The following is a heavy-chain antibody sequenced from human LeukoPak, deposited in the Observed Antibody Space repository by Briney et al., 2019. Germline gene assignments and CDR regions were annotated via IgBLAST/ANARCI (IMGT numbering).Heavy chain of an antibody. J-gene: IGHJ4*02. D-gene: IGHD3-16*01. CDR3: VKDLPVLHS. Sequence: GGSLRLSCAASGFTFSSYGMHWVRQAPGKGLEHLAFIPSDGSDTYYADSVKGRFTISRDNSKNTLYLQMNGLRGDDTAVYYCVKDLPVLHSWGQGTLVTVSS. CDR1: GFTFSSYG. CDR2: IPSDGSDT. V-gene: IGHV3-30*02.